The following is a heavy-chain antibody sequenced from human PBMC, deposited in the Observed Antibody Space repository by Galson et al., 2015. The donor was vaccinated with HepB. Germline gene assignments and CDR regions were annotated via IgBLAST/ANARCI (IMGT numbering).Heavy chain of an antibody. D-gene: IGHD4-17*01. CDR3: VRVADSDYGDHSHFDS. J-gene: IGHJ4*02. CDR2: ISSNTIYT. CDR1: GFTFSDYY. Sequence: SLRLSCAASGFTFSDYYMTWIRQAPGKGLEWLAYISSNTIYTNYAESVKGRFTISRDNIKNSMYLQMNSLRAEDTAVYYCVRVADSDYGDHSHFDSWGLGTLVTVSS. V-gene: IGHV3-11*06.